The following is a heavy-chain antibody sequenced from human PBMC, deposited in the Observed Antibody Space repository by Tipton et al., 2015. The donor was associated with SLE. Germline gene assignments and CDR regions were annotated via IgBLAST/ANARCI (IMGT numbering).Heavy chain of an antibody. D-gene: IGHD6-13*01. CDR1: GYTFTSYY. CDR2: INPSGGST. V-gene: IGHV1-46*01. J-gene: IGHJ4*02. CDR3: ARARIADYYDS. Sequence: QLVQSGAEVKKPGASVKVSCKASGYTFTSYYIHWVRQAPGQGLDWMGIINPSGGSTKYAQKFQGRVTMTTDTSTSTVYMELSSLRSEDTAVYYCARARIADYYDSWGQGTLVTVSS.